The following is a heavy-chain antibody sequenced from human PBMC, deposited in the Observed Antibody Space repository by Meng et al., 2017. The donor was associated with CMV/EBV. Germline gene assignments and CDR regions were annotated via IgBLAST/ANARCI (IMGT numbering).Heavy chain of an antibody. CDR3: ARVGRTSCYDY. Sequence: QVQRQEPGPGLGKPTQTLPLTCTGSGGSISSGDYYWSWIRQPPGKGLEWIGYIYYSGSTYYNPSLKSRVTISVVTSKNQFSLKLSSVTAADTAVYYCARVGRTSCYDYWGQGTLVTVSS. CDR1: GGSISSGDYY. J-gene: IGHJ4*02. CDR2: IYYSGST. V-gene: IGHV4-30-4*08. D-gene: IGHD2-2*01.